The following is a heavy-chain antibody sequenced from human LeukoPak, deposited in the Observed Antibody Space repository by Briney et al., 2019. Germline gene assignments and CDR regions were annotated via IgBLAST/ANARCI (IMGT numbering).Heavy chain of an antibody. CDR3: ARDGEYSYGYGFDY. CDR2: IYGGGGT. J-gene: IGHJ4*02. CDR1: GFTISSIY. V-gene: IGHV3-53*01. Sequence: SGGSLRLSCAASGFTISSIYMSWVRQAPGKGLEWVSVIYGGGGTYYADSVKGRFTISRDSSKNTVYLQVNSLRAEDTAVYYCARDGEYSYGYGFDYWGQGTLVTVSS. D-gene: IGHD5-18*01.